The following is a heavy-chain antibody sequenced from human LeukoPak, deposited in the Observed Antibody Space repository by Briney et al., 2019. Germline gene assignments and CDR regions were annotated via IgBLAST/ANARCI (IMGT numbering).Heavy chain of an antibody. V-gene: IGHV3-7*01. J-gene: IGHJ4*02. CDR1: EFSVGSNY. D-gene: IGHD1-26*01. Sequence: GGSLRLSCAASEFSVGSNYMTWVRQAPGKGLEWVANIKQDGSEKYYVDSVKGRFTISRDNAKNTLYLQMNSLRAEDTAVYYCARVPSWELQLVFDYWGQGTLVTVSS. CDR2: IKQDGSEK. CDR3: ARVPSWELQLVFDY.